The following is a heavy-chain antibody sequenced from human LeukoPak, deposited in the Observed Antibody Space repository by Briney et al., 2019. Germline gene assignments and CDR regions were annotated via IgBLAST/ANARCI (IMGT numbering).Heavy chain of an antibody. V-gene: IGHV4-4*07. J-gene: IGHJ4*02. Sequence: SETLSLTCSVSGGSIGTFYWSWIRHSAAKGLHSLVRIHPTWSIIYKPPLKSRFTMSIDTSRNQFSMTLQFVTAADTAVYFCARAHSGFYLDTWGQGTLVPGSS. CDR2: IHPTWSI. CDR3: ARAHSGFYLDT. CDR1: GGSIGTFY. D-gene: IGHD3-22*01.